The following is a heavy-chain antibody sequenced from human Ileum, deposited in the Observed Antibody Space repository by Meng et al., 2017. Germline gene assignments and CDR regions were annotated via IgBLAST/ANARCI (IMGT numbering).Heavy chain of an antibody. V-gene: IGHV3-23*01. Sequence: GESLKISCAASGFTFTSYAMNWVRQAPGKGLEWVSAISSGGGTTSYTYSVKGRFTISRDNSRNTLYLQMNSLRAEDTAVYYCAKGTITPPGTGWGYYCDYWGQGTLVTVSS. D-gene: IGHD3-10*01. J-gene: IGHJ4*02. CDR1: GFTFTSYA. CDR3: AKGTITPPGTGWGYYCDY. CDR2: ISSGGGTT.